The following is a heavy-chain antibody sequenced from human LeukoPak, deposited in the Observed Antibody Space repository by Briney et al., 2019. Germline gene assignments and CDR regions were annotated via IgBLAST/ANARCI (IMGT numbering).Heavy chain of an antibody. CDR3: ARRNDFDI. Sequence: SETLSLTCTVSGGSISGDHWNWIRQPPGKGLEWIGYIYYSGNTNYNPSLKSRVTISVDTSKNQFSLKLSSVTAADTAVYNCARRNDFDIWGQGTMVTVSS. CDR2: IYYSGNT. J-gene: IGHJ3*02. V-gene: IGHV4-59*08. CDR1: GGSISGDH.